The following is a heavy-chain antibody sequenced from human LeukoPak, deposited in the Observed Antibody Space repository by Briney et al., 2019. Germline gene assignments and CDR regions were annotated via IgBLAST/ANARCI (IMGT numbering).Heavy chain of an antibody. CDR2: IIPILGIA. V-gene: IGHV1-69*04. Sequence: AAPVKVSCKASGYTFTSYDINWVRQAPGQGLEWMGRIIPILGIANYAQKFQGRVTITADKSTSTAYMELSSLRSEDTAVYYCARVEANWFDPWGQGTLVTVSS. D-gene: IGHD1-1*01. CDR1: GYTFTSYD. CDR3: ARVEANWFDP. J-gene: IGHJ5*02.